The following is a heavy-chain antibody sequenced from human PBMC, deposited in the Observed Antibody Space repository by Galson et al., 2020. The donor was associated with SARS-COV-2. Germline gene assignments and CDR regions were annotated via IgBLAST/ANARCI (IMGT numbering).Heavy chain of an antibody. Sequence: GGSLRLSCAASGFNFSSYGMHWVRQAPGKGLEWVAVIWYDGSNKYYADSVKGRFTISRDNSENTLYLQMNSLRAEDTAVYYCAKDMSADDAFDIWGQGTMVTVSS. CDR3: AKDMSADDAFDI. J-gene: IGHJ3*02. D-gene: IGHD3-16*01. CDR1: GFNFSSYG. V-gene: IGHV3-33*06. CDR2: IWYDGSNK.